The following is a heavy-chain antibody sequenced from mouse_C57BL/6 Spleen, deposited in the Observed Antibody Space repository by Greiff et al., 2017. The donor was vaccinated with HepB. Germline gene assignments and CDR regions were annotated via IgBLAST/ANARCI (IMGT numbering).Heavy chain of an antibody. J-gene: IGHJ4*01. Sequence: EVKVVESGGGLVKPGGSLKLSCAASGFTFSSYAMSWVRQTPEKRLEWVATISDGGSYTYYPDNVKGRFTISRDNAKNNLYLQMSHLKSEDTAMYYCARNWDAMDYWGQGTSVTVSS. CDR1: GFTFSSYA. CDR2: ISDGGSYT. V-gene: IGHV5-4*03. D-gene: IGHD4-1*01. CDR3: ARNWDAMDY.